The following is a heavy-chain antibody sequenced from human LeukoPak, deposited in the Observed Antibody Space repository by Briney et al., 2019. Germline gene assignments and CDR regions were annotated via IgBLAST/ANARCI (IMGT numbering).Heavy chain of an antibody. CDR3: ARGGYCSGGSCSNWFDP. CDR1: GFTFSSYA. Sequence: PGGSLRPSCAASGFTFSSYAISWVRQAPGQGLEWMGGIIPIFGTANYAQKFQGRVTITADKSTSTAYMELSSLRSEDTAVYYCARGGYCSGGSCSNWFDPWGQGTLVTVSS. J-gene: IGHJ5*02. CDR2: IIPIFGTA. V-gene: IGHV1-69*06. D-gene: IGHD2-15*01.